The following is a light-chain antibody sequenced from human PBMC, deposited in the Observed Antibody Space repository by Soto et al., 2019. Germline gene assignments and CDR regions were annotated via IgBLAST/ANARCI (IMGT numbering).Light chain of an antibody. Sequence: DIVMTQSPDSLAVSLGERATINCKSSQSIFYTSNNKNYLAWYQQKAGQSPKLLISWAFTRESGVPDRFSGSGSGTDFTLTISSLQAEDVAVYYCQQYYRVPQLTFGGGTKVEIK. CDR3: QQYYRVPQLT. CDR2: WAF. CDR1: QSIFYTSNNKNY. J-gene: IGKJ4*01. V-gene: IGKV4-1*01.